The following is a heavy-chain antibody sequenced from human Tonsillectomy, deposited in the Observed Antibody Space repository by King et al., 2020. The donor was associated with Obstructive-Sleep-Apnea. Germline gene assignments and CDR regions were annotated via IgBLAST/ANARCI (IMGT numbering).Heavy chain of an antibody. CDR2: IKRKNQCGRT. D-gene: IGHD2-2*01. Sequence: VQLVESGGGLVKPGGSLRLSCAASGFTFGNAWMSVVRQAPGKVRGGGGRIKRKNQCGRTDYAPPVKGRFIILRDESKNTLYLQMNSLKTEDTAVYYCTTDGCSSTSCYDNWFDPWGQGTLVTVSS. CDR1: GFTFGNAW. V-gene: IGHV3-15*01. CDR3: TTDGCSSTSCYDNWFDP. J-gene: IGHJ5*02.